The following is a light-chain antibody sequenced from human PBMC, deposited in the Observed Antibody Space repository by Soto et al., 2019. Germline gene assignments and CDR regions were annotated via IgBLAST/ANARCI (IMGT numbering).Light chain of an antibody. J-gene: IGKJ1*01. CDR2: DAS. V-gene: IGKV1-5*01. CDR3: QEYLQWPPGM. Sequence: DLPMTQAPSTLSASVGDRVTITCRASQSISYWLAWYQQKPGKAPTLLIYDASTLESGVPSRFSGSGFGTEFTLTISTLQSEDFAVYYCQEYLQWPPGMFGQGTK. CDR1: QSISYW.